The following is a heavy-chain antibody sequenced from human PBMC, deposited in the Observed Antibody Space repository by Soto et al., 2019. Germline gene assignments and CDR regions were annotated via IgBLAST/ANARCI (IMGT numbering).Heavy chain of an antibody. CDR2: ISGSGGST. V-gene: IGHV3-23*01. D-gene: IGHD6-19*01. CDR1: GFTFSSYA. J-gene: IGHJ4*02. CDR3: AARIAVAGTFAY. Sequence: GSLRLSCAASGFTFSSYAMSWVRQAPGKGLEWVSAISGSGGSTYYADSVKGRFTISRDNSKNTLYLQMNSLRAEDTAVYYCAARIAVAGTFAYWGQGTLVTVSS.